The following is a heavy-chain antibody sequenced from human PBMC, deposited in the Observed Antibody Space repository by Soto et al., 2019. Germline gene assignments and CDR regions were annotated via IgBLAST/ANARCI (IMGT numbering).Heavy chain of an antibody. D-gene: IGHD2-15*01. CDR3: ASSVGGNIDAFDI. V-gene: IGHV1-69*06. J-gene: IGHJ3*02. Sequence: SVKVSCKASGGSFSSYAIRWVRQAPGQGLEWMGRIIPIFGTANYAQKFQGRVTITADKSTSTAYMELNSLRSEDTAVYYCASSVGGNIDAFDIWGQGTMVTVSS. CDR2: IIPIFGTA. CDR1: GGSFSSYA.